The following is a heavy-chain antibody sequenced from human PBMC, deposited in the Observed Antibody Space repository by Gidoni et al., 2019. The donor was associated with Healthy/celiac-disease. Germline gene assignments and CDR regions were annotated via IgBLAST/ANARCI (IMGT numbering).Heavy chain of an antibody. D-gene: IGHD3-3*01. J-gene: IGHJ5*02. CDR1: GGSFSGYY. CDR2: INHSGST. CDR3: ARGCRRITIFGVVHNPGNWFDP. V-gene: IGHV4-34*01. Sequence: QVQLQQWGAGLLKPSETLSLTCAVYGGSFSGYYWSWIRQPPGKGLEWIGEINHSGSTNYNPSLKSRVTISVDTSKNQFSLKLSSVTAADTAVYYCARGCRRITIFGVVHNPGNWFDPWGQGTLVTVSS.